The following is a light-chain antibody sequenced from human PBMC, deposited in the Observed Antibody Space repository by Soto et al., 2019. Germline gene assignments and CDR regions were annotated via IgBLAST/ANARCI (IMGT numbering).Light chain of an antibody. Sequence: DIQMTQSPSYVSSSVGGRVTMTCRASQSISSWLAWYKQKPGRAPNLLIYDASTLQSGVSSRFSGSGSGTEFTLTINRLQPDDFATYYCQQYKSYSQFTFGQGTRLEIK. CDR1: QSISSW. CDR3: QQYKSYSQFT. CDR2: DAS. V-gene: IGKV1-5*01. J-gene: IGKJ5*01.